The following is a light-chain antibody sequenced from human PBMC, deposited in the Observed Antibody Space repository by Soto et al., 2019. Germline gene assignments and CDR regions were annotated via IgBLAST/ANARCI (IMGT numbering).Light chain of an antibody. CDR1: SSDVGRYNL. CDR2: EVS. CDR3: CSYAGSSSYG. V-gene: IGLV2-23*02. J-gene: IGLJ1*01. Sequence: QSALTQPASVSGSPGQSITISCTGTSSDVGRYNLVSWYQQHPGKAPKLMIYEVSKRPSGVSNRFSGSKSGNTAYLTISGLQAEDEAYYYCCSYAGSSSYGFGTGTKVTVL.